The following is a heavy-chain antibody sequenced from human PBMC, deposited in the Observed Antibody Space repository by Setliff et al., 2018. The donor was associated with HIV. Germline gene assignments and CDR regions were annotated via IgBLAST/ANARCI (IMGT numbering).Heavy chain of an antibody. CDR3: ASSGYNYGGYYMDV. V-gene: IGHV3-7*03. Sequence: GGSLRLSCAASGFPFSNFWMSWVRQAPGKGLEWVANIKPDGSEKYYADAVRDRFTLSRDNAGTSLYLHVDSLRPEDTAVYYCASSGYNYGGYYMDVWGKGTTVTVSS. CDR1: GFPFSNFW. D-gene: IGHD5-18*01. J-gene: IGHJ6*03. CDR2: IKPDGSEK.